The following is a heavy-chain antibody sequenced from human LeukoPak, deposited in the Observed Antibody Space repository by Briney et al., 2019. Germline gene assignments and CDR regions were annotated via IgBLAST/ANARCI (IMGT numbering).Heavy chain of an antibody. Sequence: GASVKVSCKASGYTFTGYYMHWVRQAPGQGLEWMGWINPNSGGTNYAQKFQGRVTMTRDTSISTAYMELSRLRSDDTAVYYCARDEYCSSTSCYGEGDDYWGQGTLVTVSS. CDR3: ARDEYCSSTSCYGEGDDY. CDR2: INPNSGGT. V-gene: IGHV1-2*02. J-gene: IGHJ4*02. CDR1: GYTFTGYY. D-gene: IGHD2-2*01.